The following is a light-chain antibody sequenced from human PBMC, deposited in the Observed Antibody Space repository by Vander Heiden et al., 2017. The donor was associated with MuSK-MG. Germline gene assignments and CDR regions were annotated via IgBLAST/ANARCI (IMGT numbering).Light chain of an antibody. J-gene: IGKJ4*01. CDR1: QSVSSTY. CDR2: GAS. V-gene: IGKV3-20*01. CDR3: QRYGGSLT. Sequence: EIVLTQSPGTPSLFPGERATLSCRASQSVSSTYLAWYQQKPGQSPRLLIYGASTRATGIPDRFSGSGSGTDFTLTISRLEPEDFAVYYCQRYGGSLTFGGGTKLEIK.